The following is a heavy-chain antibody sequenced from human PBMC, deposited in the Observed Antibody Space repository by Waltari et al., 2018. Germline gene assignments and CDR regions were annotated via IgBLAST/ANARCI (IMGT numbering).Heavy chain of an antibody. J-gene: IGHJ4*02. CDR3: ATYRWLGY. V-gene: IGHV3-7*03. CDR1: EFTFSTYW. Sequence: EVQLVESGGGLVQPGGSLRLSCDVSEFTFSTYWMTWVRKASGRGLEWVANINYDGSEKNYVDSVKGRFSISRDNARNSLYLQMNSLRAEDTAVYYCATYRWLGYWGQGTLVTVSS. CDR2: INYDGSEK. D-gene: IGHD3-10*01.